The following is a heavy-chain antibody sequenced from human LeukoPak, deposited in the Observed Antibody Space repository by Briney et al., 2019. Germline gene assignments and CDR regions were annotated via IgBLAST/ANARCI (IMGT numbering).Heavy chain of an antibody. CDR1: GYTFTSYY. D-gene: IGHD3-9*01. CDR3: ARAPYYDILTSYYAVEYYFDY. V-gene: IGHV1-46*01. Sequence: ASVKVSCTASGYTFTSYYMHWVRQAPGQGLEWMGIINPSGGSTSYVQKFQGRVTMTRDTSTSTVYMDLSSLTSEDTAVYYCARAPYYDILTSYYAVEYYFDYWGQGTLVTVSS. CDR2: INPSGGST. J-gene: IGHJ4*02.